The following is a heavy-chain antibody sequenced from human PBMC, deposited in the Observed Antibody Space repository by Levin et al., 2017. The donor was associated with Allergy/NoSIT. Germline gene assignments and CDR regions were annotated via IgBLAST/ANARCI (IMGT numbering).Heavy chain of an antibody. CDR3: ARDRPSSSWLEYAPFDY. CDR2: INPNSGGT. D-gene: IGHD6-13*01. J-gene: IGHJ4*02. Sequence: GESLKISCKASGYTFTGYYMHWVRQAPGQGLEWMGWINPNSGGTNYAQKFQGRVTMTRDTSISTAYMELSRLRSDDTAVYYCARDRPSSSWLEYAPFDYWGQGTLVTVSS. CDR1: GYTFTGYY. V-gene: IGHV1-2*02.